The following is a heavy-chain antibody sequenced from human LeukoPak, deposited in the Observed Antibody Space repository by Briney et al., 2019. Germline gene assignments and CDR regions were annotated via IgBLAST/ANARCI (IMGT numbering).Heavy chain of an antibody. CDR1: GGSISSGGYS. CDR2: IYHSGST. J-gene: IGHJ4*02. Sequence: SETLSLTCAVSGGSISSGGYSWSWIRQPPGKGLEWIGYIYHSGSTYYNPSLKSRVTISVDRSKNQFSLKLSSVTAADTAVYYCARSYGDSTSFDYWGQGTLVTVSS. D-gene: IGHD4-17*01. V-gene: IGHV4-30-2*01. CDR3: ARSYGDSTSFDY.